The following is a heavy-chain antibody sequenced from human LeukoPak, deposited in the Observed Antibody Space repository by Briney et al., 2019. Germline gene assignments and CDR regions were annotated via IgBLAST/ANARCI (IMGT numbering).Heavy chain of an antibody. CDR1: GFIISRYS. CDR3: ARDRPDAFDI. Sequence: PGGSLRLSCAASGFIISRYSMNWVRQAPGKGLEWVSFISSTSSYIYYADAVKGRFTLSRDNAKNSLYLQMNSLRAEDTAVYYCARDRPDAFDIWGQGTMVTVSS. D-gene: IGHD6-6*01. CDR2: ISSTSSYI. J-gene: IGHJ3*02. V-gene: IGHV3-21*01.